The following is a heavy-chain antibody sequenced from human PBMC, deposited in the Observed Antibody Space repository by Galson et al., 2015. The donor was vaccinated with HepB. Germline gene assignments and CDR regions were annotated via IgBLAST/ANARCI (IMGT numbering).Heavy chain of an antibody. CDR2: IYFSGST. CDR3: ARLPPGPPRYDILTGLYYYAMDV. J-gene: IGHJ6*02. D-gene: IGHD3-9*01. CDR1: GGSINSNPHY. V-gene: IGHV4-39*01. Sequence: ETLSLTCSVSGGSINSNPHYWGWIRQPPGKGLEWIGSIYFSGSTYCNPSLKSRLTISVDTSKNQFSLKLSSVTAADTAVFYCARLPPGPPRYDILTGLYYYAMDVWGQGTTVTVSS.